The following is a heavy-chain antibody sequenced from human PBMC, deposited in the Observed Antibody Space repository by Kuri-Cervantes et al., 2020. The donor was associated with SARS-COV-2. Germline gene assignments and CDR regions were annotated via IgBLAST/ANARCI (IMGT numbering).Heavy chain of an antibody. CDR3: ARGLRGVVQAAITVDY. CDR2: INHSGST. D-gene: IGHD2-2*01. V-gene: IGHV4-34*01. J-gene: IGHJ4*02. Sequence: SQTLSLTCAVYGGSFSGYYWSCIRQPPGKGLEWIGEINHSGSTNYNPSLKSRVTISVDTSKNQFSLKLSPVTAADTDVYYCARGLRGVVQAAITVDYWGQGTLVTVSS. CDR1: GGSFSGYY.